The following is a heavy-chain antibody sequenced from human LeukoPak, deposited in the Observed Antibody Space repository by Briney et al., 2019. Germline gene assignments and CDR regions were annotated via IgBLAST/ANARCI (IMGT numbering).Heavy chain of an antibody. CDR2: INWNGGST. V-gene: IGHV3-20*01. CDR3: ARDLYGSGRSWFDP. J-gene: IGHJ5*02. Sequence: GGSLRLSCAASGFTFDDYGMSWVRHAPGKGLEWVSGINWNGGSTGYADSVKGRFTISRDNAKNSLYLQMNSLRAEDTALYHCARDLYGSGRSWFDPWGQGTLVTVSS. D-gene: IGHD3-10*01. CDR1: GFTFDDYG.